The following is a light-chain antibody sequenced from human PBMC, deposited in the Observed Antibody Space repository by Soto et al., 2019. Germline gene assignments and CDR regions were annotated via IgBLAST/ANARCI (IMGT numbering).Light chain of an antibody. CDR2: GAS. V-gene: IGKV3D-20*02. CDR1: QSVTSNY. J-gene: IGKJ5*01. CDR3: QQRSNWPPIT. Sequence: EIVLTQSPGTLSLSPGEIATLSCMASQSVTSNYLAWYQQKPGQAPRLLIYGASNRATGIPDRFSGSGSETDFTLTISRLEPEDFAVYYCQQRSNWPPITFGQGTRLEIK.